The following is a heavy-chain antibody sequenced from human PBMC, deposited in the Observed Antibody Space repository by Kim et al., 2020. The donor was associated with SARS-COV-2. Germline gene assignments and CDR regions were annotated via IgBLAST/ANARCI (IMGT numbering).Heavy chain of an antibody. J-gene: IGHJ1*01. CDR2: ISYDGSNK. CDR1: GFTFSSYG. Sequence: GGSLRLSCAASGFTFSSYGMHWVRQAPGKGLEWVAVISYDGSNKYYADSVKGRFTISRDNSKNTLYLQMNSLRAEDTAVYYCAKERWAAAGIRGYFQHWGQGTLVTVSS. V-gene: IGHV3-30*18. D-gene: IGHD6-13*01. CDR3: AKERWAAAGIRGYFQH.